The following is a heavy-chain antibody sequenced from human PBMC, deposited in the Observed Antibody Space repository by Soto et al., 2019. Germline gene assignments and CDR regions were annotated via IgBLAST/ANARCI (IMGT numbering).Heavy chain of an antibody. V-gene: IGHV4-39*01. Sequence: QLRLQESGPGLVKPSETLSFTCTVSGDSISTTNHYWGWIRQSPEKGLEWIGSSYYSGDTYYSPSLKSRVTISVDTSKNQSSIKLNSVTAADTAIYYCAWRGSTSLRPFEYWGQGTLVTVSS. D-gene: IGHD2-2*01. CDR3: AWRGSTSLRPFEY. CDR2: SYYSGDT. CDR1: GDSISTTNHY. J-gene: IGHJ4*02.